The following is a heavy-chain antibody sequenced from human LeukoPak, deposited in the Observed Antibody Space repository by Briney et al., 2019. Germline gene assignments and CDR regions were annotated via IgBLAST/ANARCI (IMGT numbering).Heavy chain of an antibody. CDR2: IYPRDGST. CDR1: GYTFTSNY. Sequence: GASVKVSCKASGYTFTSNYIHWVRQAPGQGLEWMGMIYPRDGSTSYAQKFQGRVTVTRDTSTSTVHMELSRLRSEDTAVYYCARDQEGFDYWGQGTLVTVSS. CDR3: ARDQEGFDY. J-gene: IGHJ4*02. V-gene: IGHV1-46*01.